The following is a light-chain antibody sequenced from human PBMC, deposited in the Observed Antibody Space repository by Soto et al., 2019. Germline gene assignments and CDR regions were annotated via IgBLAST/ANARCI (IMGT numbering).Light chain of an antibody. J-gene: IGKJ4*01. V-gene: IGKV1-39*01. CDR3: QQSYTPQIT. CDR1: ETITSY. Sequence: DIQMTQSPSSLSASVGDRITITCRASETITSYLHWYQQIPGKAPRLLIFLASNLQRGVPSRFSGSGSVTNFTLTISGLQPEDFAIYFCQQSYTPQITFGGGTKVDIK. CDR2: LAS.